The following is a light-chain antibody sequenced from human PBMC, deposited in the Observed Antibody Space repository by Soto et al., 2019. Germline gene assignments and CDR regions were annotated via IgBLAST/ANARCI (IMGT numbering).Light chain of an antibody. J-gene: IGKJ2*01. CDR1: QGIRND. V-gene: IGKV1-6*01. Sequence: AIPMTQSPSSLSASVGDRVTITCRASQGIRNDLGWYQQKPGRAPKLLIYDASNLQSGVPSRFSGSGSGTDFTLTISSLQPEDFATYYCLQDYHYPYTFGQGTKLQIK. CDR2: DAS. CDR3: LQDYHYPYT.